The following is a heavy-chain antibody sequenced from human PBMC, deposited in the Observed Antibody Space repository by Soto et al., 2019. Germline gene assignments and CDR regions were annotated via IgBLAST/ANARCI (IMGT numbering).Heavy chain of an antibody. CDR3: AKACDYDDDDY. CDR2: ISYDGSNK. V-gene: IGHV3-30*18. D-gene: IGHD4-17*01. Sequence: QVQLVESGGGVVQPGRSLRLSCAASGFTFSSYGMHLVRQAPGQGLEWVAVISYDGSNKYDADSVKGRITISRDNSKNTLYLQMNSLRAEDTAVYYCAKACDYDDDDYWGQGTLVTVSS. J-gene: IGHJ4*02. CDR1: GFTFSSYG.